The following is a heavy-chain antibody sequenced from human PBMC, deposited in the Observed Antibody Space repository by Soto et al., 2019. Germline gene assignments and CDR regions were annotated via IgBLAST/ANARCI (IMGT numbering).Heavy chain of an antibody. CDR2: INPNSGGT. J-gene: IGHJ4*02. V-gene: IGHV1-2*04. D-gene: IGHD3-22*01. CDR1: GYTFTGYY. Sequence: QVQLVQSGAEVKKPGASVKVSCKASGYTFTGYYMHWVRQAPGQGLEWMGWINPNSGGTNYAQKXQGWVPMPRDXXIXTXXMELSRLRSDDTAVYYCARELSVWDSSGYTPPFDYWGQGTLVTVSS. CDR3: ARELSVWDSSGYTPPFDY.